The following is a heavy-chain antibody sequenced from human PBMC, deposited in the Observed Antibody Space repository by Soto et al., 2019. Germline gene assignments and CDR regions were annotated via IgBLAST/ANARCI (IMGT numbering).Heavy chain of an antibody. CDR2: IYYSGST. Sequence: PSETLSLTCTVSGDSISSSYWSWIRQPPGKGLEWIGYIYYSGSTNYNPSLKSRVTISVDTSKNQFSLKLSSVTAADTAVYYCGSVYDCWSDNRELFYLWGQGTLVTGSS. D-gene: IGHD3-3*01. CDR1: GDSISSSY. V-gene: IGHV4-59*01. CDR3: GSVYDCWSDNRELFYL. J-gene: IGHJ5*02.